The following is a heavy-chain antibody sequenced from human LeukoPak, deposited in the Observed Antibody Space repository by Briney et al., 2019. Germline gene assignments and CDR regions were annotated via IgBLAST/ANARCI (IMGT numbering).Heavy chain of an antibody. V-gene: IGHV3-23*01. CDR2: ISGSGGST. CDR3: AKSVTSMYCFDN. D-gene: IGHD2-21*02. Sequence: GGSLRLSCAASGFTFSSYAMSWVRQAPGKGLEWVSAISGSGGSTYYADSVKGRFTISRDNPKNTLSLQMNSLRAEDTAVYYCAKSVTSMYCFDNWGQGTLVTVSS. J-gene: IGHJ4*02. CDR1: GFTFSSYA.